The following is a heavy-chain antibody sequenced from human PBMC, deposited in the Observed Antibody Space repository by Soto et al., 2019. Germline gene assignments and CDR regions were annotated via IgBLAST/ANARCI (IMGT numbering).Heavy chain of an antibody. CDR3: ARDQDLGY. Sequence: TLSLTCSVSGGSMSNYYWNWIRQSPGKGLEWIGYIYYSGTTNYNPSLKSRVTISIDTSKNQVSLNLTSVTSADTAVYYCARDQDLGYWGQGTLVTVS. D-gene: IGHD3-10*01. J-gene: IGHJ4*02. V-gene: IGHV4-59*01. CDR2: IYYSGTT. CDR1: GGSMSNYY.